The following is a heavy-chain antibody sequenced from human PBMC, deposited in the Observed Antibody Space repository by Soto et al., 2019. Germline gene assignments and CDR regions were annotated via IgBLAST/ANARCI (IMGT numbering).Heavy chain of an antibody. CDR3: ATCGGDCYSPRDYYYGMDV. Sequence: QVQLVQSGAEVKKPGSSVKVSCKASGGTFSSYAISWVRQAPGQGLEWMGGIIPIFGTANYAQKSQGRVTITADKSTSTAYMELSSLRSEDTAVYYCATCGGDCYSPRDYYYGMDVWGQGTTVTVSS. D-gene: IGHD2-21*02. V-gene: IGHV1-69*06. CDR1: GGTFSSYA. J-gene: IGHJ6*02. CDR2: IIPIFGTA.